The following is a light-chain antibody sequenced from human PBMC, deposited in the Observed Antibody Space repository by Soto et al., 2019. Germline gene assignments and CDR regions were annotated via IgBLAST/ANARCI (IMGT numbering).Light chain of an antibody. CDR1: QSISSY. V-gene: IGKV1-39*01. CDR2: AAS. CDR3: QQSYSTPVT. J-gene: IGKJ3*01. Sequence: DIQMTQSPSSLSASVGDRVTITCRASQSISSYLNWYQQKPGKAPKLLIYAASSLQSGVPSRFSGSESGTDFTLTISSLQPEDFATYYCQQSYSTPVTFGPRTKVDIK.